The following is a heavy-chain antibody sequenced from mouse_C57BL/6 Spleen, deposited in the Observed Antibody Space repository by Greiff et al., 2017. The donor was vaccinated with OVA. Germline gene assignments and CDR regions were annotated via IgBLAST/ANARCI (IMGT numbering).Heavy chain of an antibody. Sequence: QVQLQQSGAELVRPGASVTLSCKASGYTFTDYEMHWVKQTPVHGLEWIGAIDPETGGTAYNQKFKGKAILTADKSSSTAYMELRSLTSEDSAVYYCTRVYDYDGGFAYWGQGTLVTVSA. J-gene: IGHJ3*01. CDR2: IDPETGGT. V-gene: IGHV1-15*01. CDR1: GYTFTDYE. D-gene: IGHD2-4*01. CDR3: TRVYDYDGGFAY.